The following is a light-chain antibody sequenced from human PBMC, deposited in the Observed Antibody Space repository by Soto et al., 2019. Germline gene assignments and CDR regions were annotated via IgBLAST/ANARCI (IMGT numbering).Light chain of an antibody. Sequence: ETVMTQSPATLSVFPGERVTLSCRASQSVSDHLAWYQQKPGQAPRLLIYGASTRATGVPSRFSGSGSGTEFTLTLNSLQPEDFATYYCQQGYSIPWTFGQGTKVEIK. CDR2: GAS. CDR1: QSVSDH. J-gene: IGKJ1*01. V-gene: IGKV3-15*01. CDR3: QQGYSIPWT.